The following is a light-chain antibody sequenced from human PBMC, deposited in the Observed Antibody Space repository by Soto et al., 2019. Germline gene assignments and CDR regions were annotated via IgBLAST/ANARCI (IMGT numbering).Light chain of an antibody. J-gene: IGLJ2*01. Sequence: QPVLTHSPSASASLGASVKLTCPLSSGHSNYAIAWHQQQSEKGPRYLMKLNSDGSHSKGDGIPDRFSGSSSGAERYLTISSLQSEDEADYYCQTWSSGIVVFGGGTKLTVL. CDR3: QTWSSGIVV. CDR2: LNSDGSH. V-gene: IGLV4-69*01. CDR1: SGHSNYA.